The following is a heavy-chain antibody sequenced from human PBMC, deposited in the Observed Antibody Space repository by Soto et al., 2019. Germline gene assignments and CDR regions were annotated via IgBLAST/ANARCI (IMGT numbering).Heavy chain of an antibody. CDR2: IYHTGTT. V-gene: IGHV4-30-2*01. J-gene: IGHJ3*02. Sequence: TLSLTCAFAGSSVHSAGCSWSWISQPPGKGLECIGHIYHTGTTYYNPSLKSRVTISLDRSNNHFSLELSSVTAAATAVYYCARVPIYYDSSGYYHYGTFDIWGQGTMVT. CDR1: GSSVHSAGCS. D-gene: IGHD3-22*01. CDR3: ARVPIYYDSSGYYHYGTFDI.